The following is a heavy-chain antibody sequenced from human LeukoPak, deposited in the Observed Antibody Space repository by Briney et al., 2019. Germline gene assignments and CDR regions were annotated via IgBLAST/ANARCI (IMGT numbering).Heavy chain of an antibody. CDR3: AKMAGGVYSSSWYLDY. Sequence: GGSLRLSCAASGFTISTNYMSWVRQAPGKGLEWVSTMTGSGGSTSYAASVKGRFTISRDNSKNTLYLQMNSLRAEDTAVYYCAKMAGGVYSSSWYLDYWGQGTLVTVSS. V-gene: IGHV3-23*01. J-gene: IGHJ4*02. D-gene: IGHD6-13*01. CDR2: MTGSGGST. CDR1: GFTISTNY.